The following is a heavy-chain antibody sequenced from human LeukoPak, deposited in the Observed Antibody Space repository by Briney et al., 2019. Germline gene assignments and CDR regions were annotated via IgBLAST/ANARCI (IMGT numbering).Heavy chain of an antibody. CDR1: GYSFTSYG. D-gene: IGHD3-16*01. CDR3: AEAGRTFDSQH. V-gene: IGHV1-18*01. CDR2: ISAYNGNT. Sequence: ASVKVSCKASGYSFTSYGISWVRQAPGQGLEWMGWISAYNGNTHYGQKLQGRFTMTTDTSTSTAYMELSSLRSEDTAVYYCAEAGRTFDSQHWGQGTLVTVSS. J-gene: IGHJ1*01.